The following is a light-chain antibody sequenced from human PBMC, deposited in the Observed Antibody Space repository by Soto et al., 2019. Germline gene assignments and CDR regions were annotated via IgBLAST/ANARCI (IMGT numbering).Light chain of an antibody. J-gene: IGKJ2*01. V-gene: IGKV2-30*02. Sequence: DVVMTQSPLSLPVTLGQPASISCRSSQSLVHSDGNTYLNWFQQRPGQSPRRLISKVSNRDSGVPDRFSGSASGTDFTLKISSVEAEDVGVYYCMQGTHWPYTFCQGTKLEIK. CDR3: MQGTHWPYT. CDR1: QSLVHSDGNTY. CDR2: KVS.